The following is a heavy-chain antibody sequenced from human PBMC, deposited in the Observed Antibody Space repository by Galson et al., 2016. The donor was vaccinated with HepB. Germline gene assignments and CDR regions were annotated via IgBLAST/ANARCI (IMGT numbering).Heavy chain of an antibody. CDR1: GSGFRAYG. CDR3: AIGAMGATWRN. J-gene: IGHJ4*02. CDR2: ISGTGDHP. V-gene: IGHV3-23*01. D-gene: IGHD1-26*01. Sequence: SLRLSCAVSGSGFRAYGMSWVRQAPGKGLEWVSDISGTGDHPHNAESVKGRLPMSRDNSKDTVYLEMNNLRVDDTAVYYCAIGAMGATWRNWGQGTLVTVSS.